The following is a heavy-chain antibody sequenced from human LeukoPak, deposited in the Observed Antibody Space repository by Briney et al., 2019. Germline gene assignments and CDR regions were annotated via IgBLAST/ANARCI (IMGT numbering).Heavy chain of an antibody. J-gene: IGHJ4*02. D-gene: IGHD2-2*01. CDR2: ISYDGSNK. V-gene: IGHV3-30*19. Sequence: PGGSLRLSCAASGFTFSSYGMHWVRQAPGKGLEWVAVISYDGSNKYYADSVKGRFTISRDNSKNTLYLQMNSLRAEDTAVYYCARANIVVVPAAWSGYFDYWGQGTLVTVSS. CDR3: ARANIVVVPAAWSGYFDY. CDR1: GFTFSSYG.